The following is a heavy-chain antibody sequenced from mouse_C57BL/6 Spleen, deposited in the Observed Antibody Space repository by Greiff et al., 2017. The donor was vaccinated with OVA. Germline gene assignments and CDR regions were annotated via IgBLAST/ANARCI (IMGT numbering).Heavy chain of an antibody. CDR2: ISYDGSN. D-gene: IGHD2-5*01. CDR1: GYSITSGYY. CDR3: ARERAYYSNYPYYFDY. J-gene: IGHJ2*01. V-gene: IGHV3-6*01. Sequence: EVQLQESGPGLVKPSQSLSLTCSVTGYSITSGYYWNWIRQFPGNKLEWMGYISYDGSNNYNPSLKNRISITRDTSKNQFFLKLNSVTTEDTATYYCARERAYYSNYPYYFDYWGQGTTLTVSS.